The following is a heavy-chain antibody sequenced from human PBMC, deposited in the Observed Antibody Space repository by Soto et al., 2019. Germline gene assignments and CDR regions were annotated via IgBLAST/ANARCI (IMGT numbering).Heavy chain of an antibody. CDR2: IYYSGST. Sequence: TSETLCLTCTVSGGSISRGGYFWSWIRQHPGKGLEWIGYIYYSGSTYYNPSLKSRVTISVDTSKNQFSLKLSSVTAADTAVYYCARSVFPWGQGTLVTVSS. CDR3: ARSVFP. CDR1: GGSISRGGYF. V-gene: IGHV4-31*03. J-gene: IGHJ5*02.